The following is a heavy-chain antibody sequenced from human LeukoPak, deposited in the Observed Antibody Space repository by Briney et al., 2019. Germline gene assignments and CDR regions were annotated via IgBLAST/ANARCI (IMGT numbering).Heavy chain of an antibody. D-gene: IGHD2-21*02. Sequence: GGSLRLSCAASGSTVSSNYMSWVRQAPGKGLEWVSVVHSGGSTYYADSVKGRFTISRDNSKNTLYLQMNSLRAEDTAVYYCASSLAYCGGDCYCYWGQGTLVTVSS. CDR1: GSTVSSNY. CDR3: ASSLAYCGGDCYCY. CDR2: VHSGGST. V-gene: IGHV3-53*01. J-gene: IGHJ4*02.